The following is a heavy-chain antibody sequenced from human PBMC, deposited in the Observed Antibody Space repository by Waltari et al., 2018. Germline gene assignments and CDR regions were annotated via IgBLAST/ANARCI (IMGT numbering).Heavy chain of an antibody. J-gene: IGHJ4*02. CDR3: ARELLGGGAFDS. D-gene: IGHD3-16*01. CDR1: GYRFTDHA. V-gene: IGHV7-4-1*02. Sequence: QVQLVQSGSELKKTGASVKVYCKASGYRFTDHAMNWVRQAPGHGLQFLGWINTNTHNPFYERGFAGRFVFSLDTSISTVYLEINSLKTEDNAVYYCARELLGGGAFDSWGQGTLVSVSS. CDR2: INTNTHNP.